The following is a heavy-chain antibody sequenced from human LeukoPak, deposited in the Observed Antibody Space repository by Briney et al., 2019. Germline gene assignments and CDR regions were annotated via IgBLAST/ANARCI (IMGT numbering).Heavy chain of an antibody. Sequence: SVKVSCKASGGTFSSYAISWVRQAPGQGLEWMGGIIPIFGTANYAQKFQGRVTITADKSTSTAYMELSSLRSEDTAVYYCARRSDLSGYDYNYYYYMDVWGKGTTVTVSS. CDR1: GGTFSSYA. D-gene: IGHD5-12*01. J-gene: IGHJ6*03. V-gene: IGHV1-69*06. CDR3: ARRSDLSGYDYNYYYYMDV. CDR2: IIPIFGTA.